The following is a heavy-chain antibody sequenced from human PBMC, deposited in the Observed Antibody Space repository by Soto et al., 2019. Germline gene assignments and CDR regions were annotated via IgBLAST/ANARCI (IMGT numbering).Heavy chain of an antibody. J-gene: IGHJ4*02. V-gene: IGHV4-34*01. CDR2: INHSGST. CDR1: GGSFSGYY. CDR3: ARGGIAVVMSGDY. Sequence: SETPSLTCAVYGGSFSGYYWSWIRQPPGKGLEWIGEINHSGSTNYNPSLKSRVTISVDTSKNQFSLKLSSVTAADTAVYYCARGGIAVVMSGDYWGQGTLVTVSS. D-gene: IGHD6-19*01.